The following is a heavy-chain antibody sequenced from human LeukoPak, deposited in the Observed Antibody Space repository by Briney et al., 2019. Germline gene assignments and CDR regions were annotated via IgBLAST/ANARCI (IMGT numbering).Heavy chain of an antibody. CDR3: ARGTYYYDSSGYSLIFDY. Sequence: SETLSLTCTVSGGSISSYYWSWIRQPPGKGLEWIGYIYYSGSTNYNPSLKSRVTISVDTSKNQFSLKLSSVTAADTAVYYCARGTYYYDSSGYSLIFDYWGRGTLVTVSS. CDR1: GGSISSYY. D-gene: IGHD3-22*01. V-gene: IGHV4-59*01. J-gene: IGHJ4*02. CDR2: IYYSGST.